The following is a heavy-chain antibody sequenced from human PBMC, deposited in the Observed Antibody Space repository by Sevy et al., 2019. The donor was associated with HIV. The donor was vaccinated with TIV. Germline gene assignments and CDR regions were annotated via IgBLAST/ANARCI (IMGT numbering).Heavy chain of an antibody. Sequence: ASVKVSCKASGYTFTSYYMHWVRQAPGQGLEWMGIINPSGGSTSYAQKFQGRVTMTRDTSTSTVYMELSSLRSEDTAVYYCAGAVFAPGYSYGYDYYYGMDVWGQGTTVTVSS. CDR1: GYTFTSYY. V-gene: IGHV1-46*01. CDR2: INPSGGST. D-gene: IGHD5-18*01. CDR3: AGAVFAPGYSYGYDYYYGMDV. J-gene: IGHJ6*02.